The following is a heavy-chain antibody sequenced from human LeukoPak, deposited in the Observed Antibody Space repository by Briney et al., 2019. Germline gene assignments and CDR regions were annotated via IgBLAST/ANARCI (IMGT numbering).Heavy chain of an antibody. CDR2: INSDGSST. CDR1: GFTFSSYW. J-gene: IGHJ4*02. CDR3: AKDPFSTPYSSSWYS. Sequence: GGSLRLSCAASGFTFSSYWMHWVRQAPGKGLVWVSRINSDGSSTSYADSVKGRFIISRDNAKNTLYLQMTSLRAEDTAVYYCAKDPFSTPYSSSWYSWGQGALVTVSS. V-gene: IGHV3-74*01. D-gene: IGHD6-13*01.